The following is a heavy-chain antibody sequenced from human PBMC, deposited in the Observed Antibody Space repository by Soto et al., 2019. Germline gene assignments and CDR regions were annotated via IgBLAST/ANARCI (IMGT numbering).Heavy chain of an antibody. D-gene: IGHD6-13*01. CDR3: ARQMGKSVGAAAGDYYYYMDV. CDR1: GCSISSYY. CDR2: IYYSGST. J-gene: IGHJ6*03. V-gene: IGHV4-59*08. Sequence: SETLSLTCTVSGCSISSYYWSGIRQPPGKGLEWIGYIYYSGSTNYNPSLKSRVTISVDTSKNQFSLKLSSVTAADTAVYYCARQMGKSVGAAAGDYYYYMDVWGKGTTVTVSS.